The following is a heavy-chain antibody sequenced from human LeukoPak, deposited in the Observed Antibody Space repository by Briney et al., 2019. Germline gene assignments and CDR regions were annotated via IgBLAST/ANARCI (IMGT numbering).Heavy chain of an antibody. CDR1: GYSISSGYY. V-gene: IGHV4-38-2*02. CDR2: IYHSGST. J-gene: IGHJ4*02. D-gene: IGHD5-12*01. CDR3: ARDATMMGNYFNY. Sequence: SETLSLTCTVSGYSISSGYYWGWIRQPLGKGLEWIGSIYHSGSTYYNPSLKSRVTISVDTSKNQFSLKLSSVTAADTAVYYCARDATMMGNYFNYWGQGTLVTVSS.